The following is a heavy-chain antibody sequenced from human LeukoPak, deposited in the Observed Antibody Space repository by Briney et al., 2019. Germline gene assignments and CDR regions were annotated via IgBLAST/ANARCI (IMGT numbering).Heavy chain of an antibody. V-gene: IGHV3-23*01. J-gene: IGHJ4*02. D-gene: IGHD5-18*01. CDR3: AKDWIQFSRVFDCFDS. Sequence: GGSLRLSCATSGFSFETNAMSWVRQAPGKGLEWVATIGNTETFYADSVTGRFTISRDNSKNTVNLQMNRLRVEDTAIYYCAKDWIQFSRVFDCFDSWGQGTLVTVSS. CDR2: IGNTET. CDR1: GFSFETNA.